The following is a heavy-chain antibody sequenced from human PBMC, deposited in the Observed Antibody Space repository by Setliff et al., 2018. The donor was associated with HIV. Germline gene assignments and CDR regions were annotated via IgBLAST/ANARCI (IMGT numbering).Heavy chain of an antibody. J-gene: IGHJ4*02. V-gene: IGHV4-4*02. Sequence: SETLSLTCTVSGGSITGTNWWNWVRQPPGKGLEWIGEIYHSGSTNYNPSLKSRVTISMDKSKSQFSLILTSVTAADTAVYYCARDRLDGHDTSGYYYAYWGQGTLVTVSS. CDR1: GGSITGTNW. CDR2: IYHSGST. CDR3: ARDRLDGHDTSGYYYAY. D-gene: IGHD3-22*01.